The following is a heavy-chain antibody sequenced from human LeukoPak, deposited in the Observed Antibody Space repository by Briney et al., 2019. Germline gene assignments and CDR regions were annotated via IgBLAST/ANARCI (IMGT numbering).Heavy chain of an antibody. CDR1: GFTFSDYY. J-gene: IGHJ3*02. Sequence: GGSLRLSCAASGFTFSDYYMSWIRQAPGKGLEWVSYISSSGVNIYYADSVKGRFTISKDNARSSLYLQMNSLRADDTAVYYCAGEARGYMAFQIWGQGTMVTVSS. CDR2: ISSSGVNI. CDR3: AGEARGYMAFQI. D-gene: IGHD2-2*02. V-gene: IGHV3-11*01.